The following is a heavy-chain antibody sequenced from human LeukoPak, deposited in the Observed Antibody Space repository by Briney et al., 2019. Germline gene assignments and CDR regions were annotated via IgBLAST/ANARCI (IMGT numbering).Heavy chain of an antibody. J-gene: IGHJ1*01. D-gene: IGHD3-22*01. CDR3: ARRRYYDSTGFFD. Sequence: GSLRLSCAASGFTFSDYYMSWIRQPPGKGLEWIGDIYYSGRTYYNLSLRNRVSISLDTSKNRFSLTLTSVTAADTAVYYCARRRYYDSTGFFDWGRGSLVIVSS. CDR1: GFTFSDYY. V-gene: IGHV4-59*04. CDR2: IYYSGRT.